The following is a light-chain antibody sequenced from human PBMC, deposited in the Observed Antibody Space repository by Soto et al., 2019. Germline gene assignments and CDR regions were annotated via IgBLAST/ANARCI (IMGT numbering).Light chain of an antibody. CDR2: DAS. Sequence: EVVLTQSPASLSLSPGERATLSCGASQIVSSNYLAWYQQKPGLAPRLLIYDASTWATGVPDRFRGSGSGTDFTLTINRLEPEDSAVYYCQQYGDSPRGTFGGGTKVEIK. V-gene: IGKV3D-20*01. J-gene: IGKJ4*01. CDR1: QIVSSNY. CDR3: QQYGDSPRGT.